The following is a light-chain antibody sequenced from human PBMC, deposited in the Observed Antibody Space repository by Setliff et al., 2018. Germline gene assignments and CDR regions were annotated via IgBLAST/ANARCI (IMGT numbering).Light chain of an antibody. V-gene: IGLV1-44*01. CDR1: SSNIGSNV. Sequence: QSVLTQPPSASGTPGQRVTISCSGSSSNIGSNVVNWYQQLPGTAPKLLIYTNNQRPSGVPDRFSGSKSGTSASLAINGLRSDDEADYYCAVWDDSLNGRVFGGGTKVTV. CDR2: TNN. CDR3: AVWDDSLNGRV. J-gene: IGLJ2*01.